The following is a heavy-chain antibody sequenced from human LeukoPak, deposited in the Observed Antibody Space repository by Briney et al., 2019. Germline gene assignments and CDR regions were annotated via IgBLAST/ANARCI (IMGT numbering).Heavy chain of an antibody. CDR2: ISSSSSTI. Sequence: GGSLRLSCAASGFTFSTYTMNWVRQAPGKGLEWVSYISSSSSTIYYADSVKGRFTISRDNAKNSLYLQMNSLRAEDTAVYYCARGGNNTYYDFWSGYYTKYLFDYWGQGTLVTVSS. CDR3: ARGGNNTYYDFWSGYYTKYLFDY. CDR1: GFTFSTYT. D-gene: IGHD3-3*01. J-gene: IGHJ4*02. V-gene: IGHV3-48*01.